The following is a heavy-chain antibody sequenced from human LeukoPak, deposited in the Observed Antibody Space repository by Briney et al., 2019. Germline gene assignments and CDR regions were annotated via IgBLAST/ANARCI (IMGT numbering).Heavy chain of an antibody. Sequence: SETLSLTCTVSGGSISSYYWSWIRQPPGKGLEWIGYIYYSGSTNHNPSLKSRVTISVDTSKNQFSLKLSSVTAADTAVYYCAREGSSSWYFDYWGQGTLVTVSS. D-gene: IGHD6-13*01. V-gene: IGHV4-59*01. J-gene: IGHJ4*02. CDR1: GGSISSYY. CDR3: AREGSSSWYFDY. CDR2: IYYSGST.